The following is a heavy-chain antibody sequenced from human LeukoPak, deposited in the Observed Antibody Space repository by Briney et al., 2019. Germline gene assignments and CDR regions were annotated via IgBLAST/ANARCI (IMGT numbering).Heavy chain of an antibody. CDR2: TSYDGSKK. CDR3: ARDIVSSHPIPEN. V-gene: IGHV3-30*03. Sequence: GGTLRLSCVASGFTFSNYGMHWVRQAPGKGLEWVALTSYDGSKKYYGNSVKGRFTISRDNSKNTLYLQMNSLRAEDTAIYYCARDIVSSHPIPENWGQGTLVTVSS. CDR1: GFTFSNYG. D-gene: IGHD2/OR15-2a*01. J-gene: IGHJ4*02.